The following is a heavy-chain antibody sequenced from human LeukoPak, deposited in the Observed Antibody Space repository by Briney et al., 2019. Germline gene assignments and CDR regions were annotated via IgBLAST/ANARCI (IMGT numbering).Heavy chain of an antibody. D-gene: IGHD3-3*01. CDR3: ARDISLRFLEWLPNYPGAFDI. CDR1: GYTFTSYG. Sequence: GASVKVSCKASGYTFTSYGISWVRRAPGQGLEWMGWISAYNGNTNYAQKLQGRVTMTTDTSTSTAYMELRSLRSDDTAVYYCARDISLRFLEWLPNYPGAFDIWGQGTMVTVSS. V-gene: IGHV1-18*01. CDR2: ISAYNGNT. J-gene: IGHJ3*02.